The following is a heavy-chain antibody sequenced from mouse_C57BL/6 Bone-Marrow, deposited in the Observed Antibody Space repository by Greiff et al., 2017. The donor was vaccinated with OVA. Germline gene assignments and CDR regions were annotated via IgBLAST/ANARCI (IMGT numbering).Heavy chain of an antibody. J-gene: IGHJ4*01. D-gene: IGHD2-4*01. V-gene: IGHV14-2*01. CDR3: ARGVITKAYYYAMDY. CDR2: IDPEDGET. Sequence: EVQLQQSGAELVKPGASVKLSCTASGFNIKDYYMHWVKQRTEQGLEWIGRIDPEDGETKYAPKFQGKATITADTSSNTAYLQLSSLTSEDTAVYYWARGVITKAYYYAMDYWGQGTSVTVSS. CDR1: GFNIKDYY.